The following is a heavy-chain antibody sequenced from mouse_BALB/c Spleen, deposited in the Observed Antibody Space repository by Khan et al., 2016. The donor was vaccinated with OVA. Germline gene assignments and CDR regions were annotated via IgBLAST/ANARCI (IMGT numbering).Heavy chain of an antibody. J-gene: IGHJ4*01. CDR3: ARGGAADYENDGGAMEY. Sequence: QIQLVQSGPELKKPGETVRISCKASGYTFTTAGIQWVQKMPGKGLKWIGWINTHSGVPKYAEDFKGRFAFSLEISVNTAYLQITNLKNEDTATYFSARGGAADYENDGGAMEYWGQGTSVTVSS. CDR2: INTHSGVP. V-gene: IGHV9-4*02. D-gene: IGHD2-4*01. CDR1: GYTFTTAG.